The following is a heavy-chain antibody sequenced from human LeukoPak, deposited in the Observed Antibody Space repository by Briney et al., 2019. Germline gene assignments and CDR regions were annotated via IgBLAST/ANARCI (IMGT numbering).Heavy chain of an antibody. CDR1: GYTFTSYG. V-gene: IGHV1-18*01. CDR3: ARAIGGHSGDNWFDP. Sequence: ASVKVSCKASGYTFTSYGISWVRQAPGQGLEWMGWISAYNGNTNYAQKLQGRVTMTTDTSTSTAYMELRSLRSDDTAVYYCARAIGGHSGDNWFDPWGQGTLVTVSS. J-gene: IGHJ5*02. CDR2: ISAYNGNT. D-gene: IGHD3-3*01.